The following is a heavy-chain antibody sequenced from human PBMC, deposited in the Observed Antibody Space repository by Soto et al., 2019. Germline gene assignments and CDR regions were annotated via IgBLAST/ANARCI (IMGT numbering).Heavy chain of an antibody. CDR1: GFTFSSYG. CDR2: ISYDGSNK. Sequence: VGSLRLSCAASGFTFSSYGMHWVRQAPGKGLEWVAVISYDGSNKYYADSVKGRFTISRDNSKNTLYLQTNSLRAEDTAVYYCAKDSPAYCGGDCSAGYWGQGTLVTVSS. D-gene: IGHD2-21*02. J-gene: IGHJ4*02. CDR3: AKDSPAYCGGDCSAGY. V-gene: IGHV3-30*18.